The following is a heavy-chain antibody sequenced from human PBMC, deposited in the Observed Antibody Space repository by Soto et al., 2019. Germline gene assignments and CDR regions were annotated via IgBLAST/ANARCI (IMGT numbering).Heavy chain of an antibody. CDR2: IWYDGSNK. V-gene: IGHV3-33*01. CDR3: ARVEVAAAGTSNYYYNMDV. D-gene: IGHD6-13*01. Sequence: PGGSLRLSCAASGFIFSSYGMHWVRQAPGKGLERVAVIWYDGSNKYYADSVKGRFSISRDNSKNTLYLQMNSLRAEDTAVYYCARVEVAAAGTSNYYYNMDVWGQGTTVTVSS. CDR1: GFIFSSYG. J-gene: IGHJ6*02.